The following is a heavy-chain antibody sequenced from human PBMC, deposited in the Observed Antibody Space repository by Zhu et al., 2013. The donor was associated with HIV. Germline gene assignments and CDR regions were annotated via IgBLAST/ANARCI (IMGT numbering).Heavy chain of an antibody. CDR1: RYTFTAYF. CDR2: LDPRSGDT. CDR3: AREDRRLMTTLDY. V-gene: IGHV1-2*02. J-gene: IGHJ4*02. Sequence: QVQLVQSGTEVKKPGASVKVSCKGLRYTFTAYFIHWVRQAPGQGQGLEWMGWLDPRSGDTMYAQRFQGRVNMTRDTAIDTAYLEVRSLTSEDTAVYFXAREDRRLMTTLDYWGQGTLVAVSS. D-gene: IGHD4-4*01.